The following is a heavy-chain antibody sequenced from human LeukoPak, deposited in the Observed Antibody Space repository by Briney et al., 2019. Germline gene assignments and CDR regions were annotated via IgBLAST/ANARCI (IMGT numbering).Heavy chain of an antibody. CDR2: ISSSSSYI. J-gene: IGHJ4*02. CDR1: GFTFSSYS. D-gene: IGHD6-13*01. Sequence: GGSLRLSCAASGFTFSSYSMNWVRQAPGKGLEWVSSISSSSSYIYYADSVKGRFTISRDNAKNSLYLQMNSLRAEDTAVYYCARDLSSSWYFDYWGQGTLVAVSS. V-gene: IGHV3-21*01. CDR3: ARDLSSSWYFDY.